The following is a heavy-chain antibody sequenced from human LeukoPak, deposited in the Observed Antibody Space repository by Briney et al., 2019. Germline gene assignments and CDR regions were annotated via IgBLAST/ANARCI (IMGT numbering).Heavy chain of an antibody. D-gene: IGHD6-13*01. CDR2: ISDDGSNK. CDR3: AKEGYSRGYYSYYYMDV. V-gene: IGHV3-30*18. CDR1: GFTFSAYG. Sequence: PGRSLRLSCVASGFTFSAYGMHWVRQAPGKGLEWVAVISDDGSNKYYVDSVKGRFTISRDNSKNTLYLQMNSLRDEDTAVFYCAKEGYSRGYYSYYYMDVWGKGTTVTVSS. J-gene: IGHJ6*03.